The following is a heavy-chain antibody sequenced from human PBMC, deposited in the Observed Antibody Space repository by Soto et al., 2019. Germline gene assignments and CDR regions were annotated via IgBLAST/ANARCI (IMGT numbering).Heavy chain of an antibody. J-gene: IGHJ4*02. V-gene: IGHV3-74*01. CDR2: INGDGTTT. CDR3: ARGLYHKYGQDY. Sequence: EVQLVESGGGLVQTGGSLRLSCAASGFTFNDYWIHWVRQAPGKGLVWVSRINGDGTTTNYADSVRGRFAISRDNAQYTLYLQMNSLRADDTAVYYCARGLYHKYGQDYWGLGTLVTVSS. D-gene: IGHD4-17*01. CDR1: GFTFNDYW.